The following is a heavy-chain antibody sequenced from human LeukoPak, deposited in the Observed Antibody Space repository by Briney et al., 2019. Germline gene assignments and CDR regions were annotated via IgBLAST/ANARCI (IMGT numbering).Heavy chain of an antibody. CDR2: IYYSGST. D-gene: IGHD1-26*01. J-gene: IGHJ5*02. CDR1: GGSISSYY. Sequence: SSETLSLTCTVSGGSISSYYWSWIRQPPGKGLEWIGYIYYSGSTYYNPSLKSRVTISVDTSKNQFSLKLSSVTAADTAVYYCASGSYGRNNWFDPWGQGTLVTVSS. V-gene: IGHV4-59*12. CDR3: ASGSYGRNNWFDP.